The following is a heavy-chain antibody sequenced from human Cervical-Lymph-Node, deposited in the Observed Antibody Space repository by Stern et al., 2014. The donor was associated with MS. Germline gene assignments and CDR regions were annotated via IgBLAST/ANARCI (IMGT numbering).Heavy chain of an antibody. CDR3: ARSDQPLLYRSYEY. CDR2: IIPMFGKP. V-gene: IGHV1-69*01. CDR1: GGTFSNFG. J-gene: IGHJ4*02. Sequence: VQLVQSGAEVKKPGSSVKVSCKASGGTFSNFGFSWVRQAPGQGLEWMGGIIPMFGKPNYAQKFKGRITITADDPTSTAYMEVSSLNSEDTAVYYCARSDQPLLYRSYEYWGQGTLITVSS. D-gene: IGHD3-16*02.